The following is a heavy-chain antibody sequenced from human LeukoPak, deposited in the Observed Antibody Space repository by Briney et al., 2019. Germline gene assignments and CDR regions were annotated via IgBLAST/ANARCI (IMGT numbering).Heavy chain of an antibody. CDR2: IIPILGIA. CDR3: ARDAASGNNWFDP. D-gene: IGHD3-3*01. CDR1: GGTFSGYA. Sequence: ASVKVSCKASGGTFSGYAISWVRQAPGQGLEWMGRIIPILGIANYAQKFQGRVTITADKSTSTAYMELSSLRSEDTAVYYCARDAASGNNWFDPWGQGTLVTVSS. V-gene: IGHV1-69*04. J-gene: IGHJ5*02.